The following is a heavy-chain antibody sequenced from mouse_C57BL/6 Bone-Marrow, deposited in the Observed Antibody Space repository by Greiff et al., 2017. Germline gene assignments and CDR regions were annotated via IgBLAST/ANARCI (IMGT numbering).Heavy chain of an antibody. J-gene: IGHJ2*01. CDR3: ARGRRGDY. D-gene: IGHD2-12*01. V-gene: IGHV1-69*01. CDR2: IDPSDSYT. CDR1: GYTFTSYW. Sequence: VQLQQPGAELVMPGASVKLSCKASGYTFTSYWMHWVKQSPGQGLEWIGDIDPSDSYTNSNQKFKGKSTFTVDKSFSTAYMQLSSLTSEDSAVYYCARGRRGDYWGKGTTLTVSS.